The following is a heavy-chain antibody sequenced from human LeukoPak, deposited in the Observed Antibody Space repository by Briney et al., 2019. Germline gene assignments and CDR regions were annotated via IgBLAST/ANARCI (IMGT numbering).Heavy chain of an antibody. CDR1: EFTFSSTW. CDR3: STGPPGY. CDR2: IKSKSDGVTT. V-gene: IGHV3-15*01. Sequence: PGGSLRLSCAASEFTFSSTWMSWVRQAPGKGLEWVGRIKSKSDGVTTDYGTPVKGRFTISRDDSKNTLFLQMNSLKTEDSAVYYCSTGPPGYWGQGTLVTVSS. J-gene: IGHJ4*02.